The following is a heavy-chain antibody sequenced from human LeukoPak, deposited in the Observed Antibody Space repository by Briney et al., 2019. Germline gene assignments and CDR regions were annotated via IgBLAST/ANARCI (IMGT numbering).Heavy chain of an antibody. CDR2: IYHSGST. CDR3: ARESADGGNYLGYSYYYYMDV. Sequence: SETLSLTCTVSGGSISSYHWSWIRQPPGKGPEWIGYIYHSGSTNYNPSLKSRVTISVDTSKNQFSLKLSSVTAADTAVYYCARESADGGNYLGYSYYYYMDVWGKGTTVTVSS. D-gene: IGHD1-26*01. J-gene: IGHJ6*03. CDR1: GGSISSYH. V-gene: IGHV4-59*01.